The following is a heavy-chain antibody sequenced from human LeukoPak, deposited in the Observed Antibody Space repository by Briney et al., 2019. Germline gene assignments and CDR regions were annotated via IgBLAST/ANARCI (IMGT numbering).Heavy chain of an antibody. CDR2: IYYSGST. V-gene: IGHV4-59*08. CDR1: GGSISSYY. Sequence: KPSETLSLTCTVSGGSISSYYWSWIRQSPGKGLEWIGYIYYSGSTYYNPSLKSRVTISVDTSKNQFSLKLSSVTAADTAVYYCARRRSSSRYPHDAFDIWGQGTMVTVSS. CDR3: ARRRSSSRYPHDAFDI. J-gene: IGHJ3*02. D-gene: IGHD6-13*01.